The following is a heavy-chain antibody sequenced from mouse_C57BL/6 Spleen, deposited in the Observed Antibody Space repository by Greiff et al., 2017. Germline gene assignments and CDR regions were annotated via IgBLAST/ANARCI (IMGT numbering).Heavy chain of an antibody. V-gene: IGHV5-6*01. D-gene: IGHD2-1*01. CDR2: ISSGGSYT. Sequence: EVQVVESGGDLVKPGGSLKLSCAASGFTFSSYGMSWVRQTPDKRLEWVATISSGGSYTYYPDSVKGRFTISRDNAKNTLYLQMSSLKSEDTAMYYCARQPIYGNYLAYWGQGTLVTVSA. J-gene: IGHJ3*01. CDR1: GFTFSSYG. CDR3: ARQPIYGNYLAY.